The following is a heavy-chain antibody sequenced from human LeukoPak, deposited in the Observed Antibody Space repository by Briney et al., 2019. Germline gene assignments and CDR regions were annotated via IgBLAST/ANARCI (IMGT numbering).Heavy chain of an antibody. CDR1: GGSFSGYY. J-gene: IGHJ3*02. D-gene: IGHD4/OR15-4a*01. V-gene: IGHV4-34*01. Sequence: PSETLSLTCAVYGGSFSGYYWSWIRQPPGKRLEWIGEINHSGSTNYNPSLKSRVTISVDTSKNQFSLKLSSVTAADTAVYYCARGLMGADAFDIWGQGTMVTVSS. CDR3: ARGLMGADAFDI. CDR2: INHSGST.